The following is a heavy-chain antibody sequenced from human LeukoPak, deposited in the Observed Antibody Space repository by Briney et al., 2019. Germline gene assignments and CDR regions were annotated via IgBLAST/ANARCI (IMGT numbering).Heavy chain of an antibody. J-gene: IGHJ3*02. CDR3: AREVCYDSSGCDAFDI. V-gene: IGHV1-46*01. CDR2: INPSGGST. D-gene: IGHD3-22*01. CDR1: GYTFIGYY. Sequence: ASVKVSCKASGYTFIGYYMHWVRQAPGQGLEWMGIINPSGGSTSYAQKFQGRVTMTRDTSTSTVYMELSSLRSEDTAVYYCAREVCYDSSGCDAFDIWGQGTMVTVSS.